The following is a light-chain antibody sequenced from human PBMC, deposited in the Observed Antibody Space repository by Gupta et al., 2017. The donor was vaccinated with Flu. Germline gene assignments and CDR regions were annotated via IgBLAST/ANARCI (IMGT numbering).Light chain of an antibody. Sequence: SALTQPPSASGSPGQSVTISCTGTSSDLGRYTYVSWYQQYPGKAPKLIISEVTKRPSGVPDRFSGSKSGNTASLTVSGLQADEEADYYCSSYGGSDNVIFGGGTKLTVL. CDR3: SSYGGSDNVI. V-gene: IGLV2-8*01. J-gene: IGLJ2*01. CDR1: SSDLGRYTY. CDR2: EVT.